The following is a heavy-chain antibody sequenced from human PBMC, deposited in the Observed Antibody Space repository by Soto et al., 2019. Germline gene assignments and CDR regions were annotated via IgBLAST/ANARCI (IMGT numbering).Heavy chain of an antibody. CDR3: APWFGAFDY. CDR1: GFTFSSYG. Sequence: QVQLVESGGGVVQPGRSLRLSCAASGFTFSSYGRHWVRQAPGRGLGWEAAISYDGSNKYYADSVKCRFTISRDNYKNTLYLQMNSLRAEDTAVYYCAPWFGAFDYWGQGTLVTVSS. V-gene: IGHV3-30*03. J-gene: IGHJ4*02. CDR2: ISYDGSNK. D-gene: IGHD3-10*01.